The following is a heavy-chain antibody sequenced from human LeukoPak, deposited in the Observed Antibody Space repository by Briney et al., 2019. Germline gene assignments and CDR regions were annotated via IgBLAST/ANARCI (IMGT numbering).Heavy chain of an antibody. J-gene: IGHJ4*02. D-gene: IGHD1-26*01. CDR1: GFIVSGDF. V-gene: IGHV3-53*01. Sequence: GGSLRLSCAASGFIVSGDFMSWVRQAPGKGLEWVSVIYSDGSTYYADSVKGRFTISRDNSKNTLDLQMTGLRAEDAAVYYCARERGRGRDSPWFDYWGQGTLVTVSS. CDR2: IYSDGST. CDR3: ARERGRGRDSPWFDY.